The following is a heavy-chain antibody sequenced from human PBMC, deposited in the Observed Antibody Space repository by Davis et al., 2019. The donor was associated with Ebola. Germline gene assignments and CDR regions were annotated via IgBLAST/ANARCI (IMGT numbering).Heavy chain of an antibody. CDR1: VITFSSYA. CDR3: ARDKSLDWFGTPRGWFDP. CDR2: ISGGGGTT. D-gene: IGHD3-10*01. J-gene: IGHJ5*02. Sequence: GESLKISCADSVITFSSYAMTWVRQAPGKGLEWVSAISGGGGTTYYAGSVKGRFTVSRDNSKKTMYLQMNSLRAEDTAVYYCARDKSLDWFGTPRGWFDPWGQGTLVTVSS. V-gene: IGHV3-23*01.